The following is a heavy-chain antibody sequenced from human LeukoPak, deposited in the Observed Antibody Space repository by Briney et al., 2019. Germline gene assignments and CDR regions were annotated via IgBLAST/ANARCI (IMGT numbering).Heavy chain of an antibody. Sequence: GGSLRLSCAASGFTFSSHAMHWVRQAPGKGLEWVAVISTDGGRQYYADSVKGRFAISRDNSKSTLHLQMSSLRPEDTAVYNCARDVTGSYTFDYWGQGSLVTVSS. CDR2: ISTDGGRQ. CDR1: GFTFSSHA. D-gene: IGHD1-26*01. CDR3: ARDVTGSYTFDY. J-gene: IGHJ4*02. V-gene: IGHV3-30*09.